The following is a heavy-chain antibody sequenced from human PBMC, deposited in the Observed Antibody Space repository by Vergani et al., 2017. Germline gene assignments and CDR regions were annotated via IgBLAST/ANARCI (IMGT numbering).Heavy chain of an antibody. D-gene: IGHD1-26*01. CDR2: ITPFNGNT. CDR3: ARGSRGGGFDY. J-gene: IGHJ4*02. Sequence: QVQLVQSGAEVKKTGSSVKVSCKASGYTFTYRYLHWVRQAPGQALEWMGWITPFNGNTNYAQKFQDRVTITRDRSMSTAYMELSSLRSEDTAVYYCARGSRGGGFDYWGQGTLVTVSS. CDR1: GYTFTYRY. V-gene: IGHV1-45*02.